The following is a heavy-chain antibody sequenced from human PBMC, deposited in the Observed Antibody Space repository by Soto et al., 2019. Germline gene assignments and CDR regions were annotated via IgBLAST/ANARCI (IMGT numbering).Heavy chain of an antibody. J-gene: IGHJ5*02. V-gene: IGHV3-21*01. CDR2: ISSSSSYI. D-gene: IGHD3-22*01. CDR1: GFTFSSYG. Sequence: SLRLSCAASGFTFSSYGMNWVLQAPGKGLEWVSSISSSSSYIYYADSVKGRFSISRDNAKNSLYLQMNSLRAEDTAVYYCARERTYYYDSSRQSWFDPWGQGTLVTVSS. CDR3: ARERTYYYDSSRQSWFDP.